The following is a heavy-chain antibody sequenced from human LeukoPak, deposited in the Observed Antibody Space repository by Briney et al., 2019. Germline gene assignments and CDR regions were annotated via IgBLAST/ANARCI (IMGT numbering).Heavy chain of an antibody. V-gene: IGHV3-21*01. J-gene: IGHJ6*03. CDR2: IRSYSSYI. CDR3: ARYSEVYYYVDV. Sequence: GGSLRLSCAASGFTFDTYNFNWVRQAPGKGLEWVATIRSYSSYIHYADSVKGRFIISRDDAKKSMYLQMNSMRVEDTAVYFCARYSEVYYYVDVWGTGTTVTVSS. CDR1: GFTFDTYN. D-gene: IGHD2-21*01.